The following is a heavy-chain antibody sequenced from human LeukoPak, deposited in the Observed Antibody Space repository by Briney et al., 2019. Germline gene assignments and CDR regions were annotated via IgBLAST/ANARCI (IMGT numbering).Heavy chain of an antibody. CDR2: IEDDGSEK. V-gene: IGHV3-7*01. Sequence: PGGSLRLSCAASGFTFSSYWMSWVRQAPGKGLEWVANIEDDGSEKYYVDSVKGRFTISRDNAQNSLYLQMNSLRAEDTAVYFCARDEGVATAGKSEGYYYYGMDVWGQGTTATVSS. CDR1: GFTFSSYW. D-gene: IGHD6-13*01. J-gene: IGHJ6*02. CDR3: ARDEGVATAGKSEGYYYYGMDV.